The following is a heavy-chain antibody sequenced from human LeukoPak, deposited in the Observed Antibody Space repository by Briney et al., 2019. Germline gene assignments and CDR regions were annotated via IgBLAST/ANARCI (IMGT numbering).Heavy chain of an antibody. Sequence: PGESLKISCKGSGYRFTDYWIGWVRQMPGKGLEWMGIIWPGDSNTRYSPSFQGQVTISADRSISTAYLQWNSLKASDTAMYYCARHVTTVTTGWFDPWGQGTLVTVSS. V-gene: IGHV5-51*01. J-gene: IGHJ5*02. CDR2: IWPGDSNT. CDR1: GYRFTDYW. D-gene: IGHD4-11*01. CDR3: ARHVTTVTTGWFDP.